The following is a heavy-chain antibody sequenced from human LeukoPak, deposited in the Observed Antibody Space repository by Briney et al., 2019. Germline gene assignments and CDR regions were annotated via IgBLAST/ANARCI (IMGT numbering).Heavy chain of an antibody. CDR3: VRGVSSSWARFDP. V-gene: IGHV6-1*01. CDR1: GDSVSSNSAA. D-gene: IGHD6-13*01. CDR2: TFYRSKWYN. J-gene: IGHJ5*02. Sequence: SQTLSLTCAISGDSVSSNSAASNWIRQSPSRGLEWLGRTFYRSKWYNDYAVSVQSRITINPDTSKNQFSLQLKSVTPEDTAVYYCVRGVSSSWARFDPWGQGTLVTVSS.